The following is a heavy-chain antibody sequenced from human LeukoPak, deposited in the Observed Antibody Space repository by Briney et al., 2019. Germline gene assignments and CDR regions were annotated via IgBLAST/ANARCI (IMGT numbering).Heavy chain of an antibody. CDR3: ARSGLSRFGF. Sequence: GGSLRLSCAASGFIFSNYAMSWVRQAPGKGLQWVSAFSGSGGSTYYADSVKGRFTISGDNSRNTLYLQMNSLRAEDTAVYYCARSGLSRFGFWGQGTLVTVSS. CDR2: FSGSGGST. V-gene: IGHV3-23*01. J-gene: IGHJ4*02. D-gene: IGHD2/OR15-2a*01. CDR1: GFIFSNYA.